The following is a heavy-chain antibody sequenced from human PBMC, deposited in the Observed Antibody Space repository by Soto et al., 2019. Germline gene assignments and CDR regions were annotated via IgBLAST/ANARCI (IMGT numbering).Heavy chain of an antibody. D-gene: IGHD2-15*01. J-gene: IGHJ4*02. V-gene: IGHV1-69*02. CDR1: GGTFSSYT. Sequence: SVKVSCKASGGTFSSYTISWVRQAPGQGLEWMGRIIPILGIANYAQKFQGRVTITADKSTSTAYMELSSLRSEDTAVYYCARAPLGYCSGGSCPTFDYWGQGTLVTVSS. CDR3: ARAPLGYCSGGSCPTFDY. CDR2: IIPILGIA.